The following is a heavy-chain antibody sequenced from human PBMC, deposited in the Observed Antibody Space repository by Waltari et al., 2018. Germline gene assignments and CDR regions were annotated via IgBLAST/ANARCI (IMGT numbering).Heavy chain of an antibody. CDR1: GVSISTRSYF. Sequence: QLQLQESGPGLVKPSETLSLTCTVSGVSISTRSYFWGWIRHPPGKGLEWIGTIYKSGTTLYNPALQSRVTISADTSKTQFTLRLRSVTAADTAVYYCARHRDRENYWSQWFDPWGQGTLVTVSS. CDR3: ARHRDRENYWSQWFDP. V-gene: IGHV4-39*01. CDR2: IYKSGTT. D-gene: IGHD1-7*01. J-gene: IGHJ5*02.